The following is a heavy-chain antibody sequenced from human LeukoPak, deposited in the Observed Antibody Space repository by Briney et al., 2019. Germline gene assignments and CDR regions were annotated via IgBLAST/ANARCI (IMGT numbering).Heavy chain of an antibody. CDR3: AKLEVWGDAFDI. J-gene: IGHJ3*02. Sequence: PGGSLRLSCAASGFSFSSYAMTWVRQAPGKGLEWVAFIRYDGSNKYYADSVKGRFTISRDNSKNTLYLQMNSLRAEDTAVYYCAKLEVWGDAFDIWGQGTMVTVSS. V-gene: IGHV3-30*02. D-gene: IGHD3-16*01. CDR2: IRYDGSNK. CDR1: GFSFSSYA.